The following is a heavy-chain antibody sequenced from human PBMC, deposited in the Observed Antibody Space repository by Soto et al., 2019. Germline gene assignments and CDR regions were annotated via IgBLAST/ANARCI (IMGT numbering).Heavy chain of an antibody. V-gene: IGHV1-8*01. CDR3: VRERSSGAFDI. J-gene: IGHJ3*02. CDR1: GYTFTSYD. D-gene: IGHD1-26*01. Sequence: QVQLVQSGAEVKKPGASVKVSCKTSGYTFTSYDINWVRQATGQGLEWMGWMNPNSGNTAYAQKFQGRVTMTRNNSISTAYMELSSLISEDTAVYYCVRERSSGAFDIWGQGTMVTVSS. CDR2: MNPNSGNT.